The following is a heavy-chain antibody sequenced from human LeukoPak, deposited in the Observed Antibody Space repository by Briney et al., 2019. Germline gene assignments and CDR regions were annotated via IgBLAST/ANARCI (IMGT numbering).Heavy chain of an antibody. Sequence: AAGSLRLSCAASGFTFYTYAMTWLRQGPGKGLKGGSALDAGGGNTYYVDSVKGRFTISRDNSKNTVYLLMNTLSAEDTAVYYCAKDEGYDPIFYLEYWGQGTLVTVSS. CDR3: AKDEGYDPIFYLEY. CDR2: LDAGGGNT. J-gene: IGHJ4*02. V-gene: IGHV3-23*01. CDR1: GFTFYTYA. D-gene: IGHD5-12*01.